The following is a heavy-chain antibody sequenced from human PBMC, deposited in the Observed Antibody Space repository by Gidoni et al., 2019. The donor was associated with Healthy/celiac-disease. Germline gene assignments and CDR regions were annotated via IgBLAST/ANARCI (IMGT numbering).Heavy chain of an antibody. Sequence: QVQLVQSGAEVKKPGSSVKVSCKASGGTFSSSAISWVRQAPGQGLEWMGGIIPIFGTANYAQKFQGRVTITADESTSTAYMELSSLRSEDTAVYYCARDHNRVPAAMEEEYWFDPWGQGTLVTVSS. CDR2: IIPIFGTA. V-gene: IGHV1-69*01. CDR1: GGTFSSSA. J-gene: IGHJ5*02. CDR3: ARDHNRVPAAMEEEYWFDP. D-gene: IGHD2-2*01.